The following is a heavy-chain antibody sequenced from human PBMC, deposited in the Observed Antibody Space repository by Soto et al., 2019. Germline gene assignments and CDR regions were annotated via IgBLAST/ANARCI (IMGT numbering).Heavy chain of an antibody. D-gene: IGHD3-9*01. V-gene: IGHV1-69*13. J-gene: IGHJ3*02. CDR3: AGRRTGYYNGAFDI. CDR2: IIPIFGTA. Sequence: GASVKVSCKASGGTFSSYAISWVRQAPGQGLEWMGGIIPIFGTANYAQKFQGRVTITADESTSTAYMELSSLRSDDTAVYYCAGRRTGYYNGAFDIWGQGTMVTVSS. CDR1: GGTFSSYA.